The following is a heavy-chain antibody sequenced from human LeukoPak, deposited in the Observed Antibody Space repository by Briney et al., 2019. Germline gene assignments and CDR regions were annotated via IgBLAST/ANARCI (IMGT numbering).Heavy chain of an antibody. CDR3: AKASYYYDSSGYYFSY. CDR2: ISYDGSNK. CDR1: GFTFSSYG. D-gene: IGHD3-22*01. J-gene: IGHJ4*02. Sequence: GGSLRLSCAASGFTFSSYGMHWVRQAPGKGPEWVAVISYDGSNKYYADSVKGRFTISRDNSKNTLYLQMNSLRAEDTAVYYCAKASYYYDSSGYYFSYWGQGTLVTVSS. V-gene: IGHV3-30*18.